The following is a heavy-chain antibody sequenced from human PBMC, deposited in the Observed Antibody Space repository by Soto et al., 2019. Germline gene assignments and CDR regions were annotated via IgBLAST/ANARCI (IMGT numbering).Heavy chain of an antibody. CDR2: IKQDGSET. J-gene: IGHJ6*02. D-gene: IGHD2-2*02. V-gene: IGHV3-7*03. Sequence: PGGSLRLSCAASGFTFSSYWMSWVRQAPGKGLEWVANIKQDGSETYYADSVKGRFTISRDNAKNSLYLQMNSLRAEDTAVYYCARNAVVAAAIRPQGYYCDGIDVWGQGTTVTVSS. CDR1: GFTFSSYW. CDR3: ARNAVVAAAIRPQGYYCDGIDV.